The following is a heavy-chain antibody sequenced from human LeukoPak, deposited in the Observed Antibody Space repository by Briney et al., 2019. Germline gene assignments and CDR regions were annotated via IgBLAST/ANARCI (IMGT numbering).Heavy chain of an antibody. CDR2: ISGTDGNT. J-gene: IGHJ5*02. Sequence: GGSLRLSCAASGFTISIYNMNWVRQAPGKGLEWVSVISGTDGNTYYADSVKGRFTISRDNSKSTLFLQMNSLRAEDTAIYYCAKAGVGVFSWGRGTLVTVSP. V-gene: IGHV3-23*01. CDR3: AKAGVGVFS. CDR1: GFTISIYN. D-gene: IGHD3-10*01.